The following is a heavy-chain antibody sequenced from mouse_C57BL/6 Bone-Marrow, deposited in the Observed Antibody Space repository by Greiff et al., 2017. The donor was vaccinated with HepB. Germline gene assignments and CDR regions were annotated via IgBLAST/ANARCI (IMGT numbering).Heavy chain of an antibody. J-gene: IGHJ4*01. Sequence: QVQLQQSGAELARPGASVKLSCKASGYTFPSYGISGVKQGTGQGLEWIGEIYPRSDNTYYNEKFKGKATLTADKSSSTAYMALRSLTSEDSAVYFCARPRADAMDYWGQGTSVTVSS. CDR2: IYPRSDNT. V-gene: IGHV1-81*01. CDR1: GYTFPSYG. D-gene: IGHD3-1*01. CDR3: ARPRADAMDY.